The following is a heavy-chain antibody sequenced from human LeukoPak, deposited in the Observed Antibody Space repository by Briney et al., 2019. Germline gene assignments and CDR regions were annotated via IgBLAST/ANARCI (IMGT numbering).Heavy chain of an antibody. J-gene: IGHJ4*02. CDR3: AGDGVLLWFGTLHY. Sequence: GGSLRLTCAASGFTFSSYSMNWVRQAPGKGLEWVSYISSSSSTIYYADSVKGRFTISRDNAKNSLYLQMNSLRAEDTAVYYCAGDGVLLWFGTLHYWGQGTLVTVSS. V-gene: IGHV3-48*01. CDR1: GFTFSSYS. CDR2: ISSSSSTI. D-gene: IGHD3-10*01.